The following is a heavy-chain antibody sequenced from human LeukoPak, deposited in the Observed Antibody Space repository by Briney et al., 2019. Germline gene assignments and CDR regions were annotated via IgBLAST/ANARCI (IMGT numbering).Heavy chain of an antibody. V-gene: IGHV1-69*13. CDR1: GGTFISYA. D-gene: IGHD1-20*01. Sequence: SVKVSCKASGGTFISYAISWVRQAPGQGLEWMGGIIPIFGTANYAQKFQGRVTITADESTSTAYMELSSLRSEDTAVYYCARHDNWNDLDAFDIWGQGTMVTVSS. CDR2: IIPIFGTA. CDR3: ARHDNWNDLDAFDI. J-gene: IGHJ3*02.